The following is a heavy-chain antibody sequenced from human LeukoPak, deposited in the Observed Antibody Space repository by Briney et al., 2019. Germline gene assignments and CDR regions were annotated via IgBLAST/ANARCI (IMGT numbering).Heavy chain of an antibody. CDR3: ARESMYYYGSGSYYKGGYCFDY. V-gene: IGHV1-18*04. J-gene: IGHJ4*02. D-gene: IGHD3-10*01. CDR1: GYTFTSYG. CDR2: ISAYNGNT. Sequence: PGASVKVSCKASGYTFTSYGISWVRQAPGQGLEWMGWISAYNGNTNYAQKLQGRVTMTTDTSTSTAYMELRSLRSDDTAVYYCARESMYYYGSGSYYKGGYCFDYWGQGTLVTVSS.